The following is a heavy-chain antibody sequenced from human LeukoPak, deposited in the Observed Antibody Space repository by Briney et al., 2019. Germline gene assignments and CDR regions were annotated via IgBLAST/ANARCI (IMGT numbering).Heavy chain of an antibody. CDR1: GGSISSGAYY. CDR3: ARYQYSSGWYYFDY. CDR2: IYYSGST. V-gene: IGHV4-31*03. D-gene: IGHD6-19*01. J-gene: IGHJ4*02. Sequence: SQTLSLTCTVSGGSISSGAYYWSWIRQHPGKGLEWIGYIYYSGSTYYNPSLKSRVTISVDTSKNQFSLKLSSVTAADTAVYYCARYQYSSGWYYFDYWGQGTLVTVSS.